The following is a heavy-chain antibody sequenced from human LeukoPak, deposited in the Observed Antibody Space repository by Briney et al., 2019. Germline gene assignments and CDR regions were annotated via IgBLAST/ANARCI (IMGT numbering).Heavy chain of an antibody. CDR1: GGSISSSTYY. V-gene: IGHV4-39*01. CDR2: IYYSGNA. CDR3: ARHERGSSDWFDP. J-gene: IGHJ5*02. D-gene: IGHD6-6*01. Sequence: SETLSLTCTVSGGSISSSTYYWGWIRQPPGKGPEWIGSIYYSGNAYYNPSLKSRITMSVDTSKNQLSLRVSSVTAADTALYYCARHERGSSDWFDPWGQGTLVTVSS.